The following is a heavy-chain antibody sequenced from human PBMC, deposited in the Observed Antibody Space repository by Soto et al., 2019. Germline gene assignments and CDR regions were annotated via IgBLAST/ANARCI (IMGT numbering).Heavy chain of an antibody. Sequence: PGESLKISFKGSGYSFTSYWIGWVRQMPGKGLEWMGIIYPGDSDTRYSPSFQGQVTISADKSISTAYLQWSSLKASDTAMYYCARLSTWNGGPYGMDVWGQGTTVTVSS. CDR1: GYSFTSYW. D-gene: IGHD1-1*01. CDR3: ARLSTWNGGPYGMDV. V-gene: IGHV5-51*01. CDR2: IYPGDSDT. J-gene: IGHJ6*02.